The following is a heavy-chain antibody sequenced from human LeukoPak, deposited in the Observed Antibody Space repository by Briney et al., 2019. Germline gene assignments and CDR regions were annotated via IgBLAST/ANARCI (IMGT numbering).Heavy chain of an antibody. CDR3: AKVGDTYDFSSIFFRSFFDH. Sequence: GGSLRLSYAAFSGYWMTWVRQAPGKGLEWVANIKQDGSEKYYVDSVKGRFTISRDNAKNSLFLQMNSLRADDTAVYYCAKVGDTYDFSSIFFRSFFDHWGPGTLVTVSS. CDR1: SGYW. CDR2: IKQDGSEK. J-gene: IGHJ4*02. D-gene: IGHD2-21*02. V-gene: IGHV3-7*03.